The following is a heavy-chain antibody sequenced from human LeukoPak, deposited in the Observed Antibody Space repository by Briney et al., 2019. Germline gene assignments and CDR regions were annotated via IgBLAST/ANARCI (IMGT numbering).Heavy chain of an antibody. CDR2: INHSGST. CDR1: GGSFSGYY. J-gene: IGHJ6*03. CDR3: ARGLFITIFGVVIPYMDV. V-gene: IGHV4-34*01. D-gene: IGHD3-3*01. Sequence: SETLSLTCAVYGGSFSGYYWSWIRQPPGKGLEWIGAINHSGSTNYNPSLKSRVTISVDTSKNQFSLKLSSVTAADTAVYYCARGLFITIFGVVIPYMDVWGKGTTVTVSS.